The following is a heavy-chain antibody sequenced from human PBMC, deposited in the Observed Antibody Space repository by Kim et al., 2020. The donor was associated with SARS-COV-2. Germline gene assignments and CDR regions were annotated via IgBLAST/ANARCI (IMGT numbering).Heavy chain of an antibody. CDR3: AKERTTVTKSAFDV. D-gene: IGHD4-17*01. Sequence: RGSLRLSCAASGFTVSSNYMSWVRQAPGKGLEWVAVIYSGGSTYYAESVKGRFTISRDNSKNTLYLQMNSLRAEDTAGYYCAKERTTVTKSAFDVWGQGTMVTVSS. V-gene: IGHV3-66*01. CDR1: GFTVSSNY. CDR2: IYSGGST. J-gene: IGHJ3*01.